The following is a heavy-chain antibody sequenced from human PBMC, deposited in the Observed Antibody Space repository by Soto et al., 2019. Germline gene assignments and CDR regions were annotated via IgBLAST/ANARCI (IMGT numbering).Heavy chain of an antibody. CDR2: IWYDGSNK. CDR1: VFSFSSYG. V-gene: IGHV3-33*03. J-gene: IGHJ3*01. Sequence: VGSLRLSCASSVFSFSSYGMHCVRHAPGKGLDWVAVIWYDGSNKYYAESVKGRFTISRDNSKNTLYVQMNSLTVEDTAVYYCARAQYTGSYFDACDVWGQGTMVNVS. D-gene: IGHD1-26*01. CDR3: ARAQYTGSYFDACDV.